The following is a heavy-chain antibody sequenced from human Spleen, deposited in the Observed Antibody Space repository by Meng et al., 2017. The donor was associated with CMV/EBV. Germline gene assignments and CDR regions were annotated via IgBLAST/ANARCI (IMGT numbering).Heavy chain of an antibody. V-gene: IGHV1-8*01. CDR1: GYTFTNYD. Sequence: KVSCETSGYTFTNYDIHWVRQASRQGLEWMGWVNPNTGHTGYAQMFQGRVTMTRDTSIRTAYMELGSLTSADTAVYYCARSDYGDYDYWGQGTLVTVSS. J-gene: IGHJ4*02. CDR3: ARSDYGDYDY. CDR2: VNPNTGHT. D-gene: IGHD4-17*01.